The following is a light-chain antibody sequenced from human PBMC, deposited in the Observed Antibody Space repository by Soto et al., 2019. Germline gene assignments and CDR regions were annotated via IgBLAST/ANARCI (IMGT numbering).Light chain of an antibody. CDR3: QTWGSGIVV. CDR2: LNSDGSH. Sequence: QTVVTQSPSASASLGASVKLTCTLSSGHSNYAIAWPQQQSEKGPRYLMKLNSDGSHSKGDGIPDRFSGSSSGAERYLTIASLPSEDEDDYCCQTWGSGIVVFGGGTKLTVL. J-gene: IGLJ2*01. V-gene: IGLV4-69*01. CDR1: SGHSNYA.